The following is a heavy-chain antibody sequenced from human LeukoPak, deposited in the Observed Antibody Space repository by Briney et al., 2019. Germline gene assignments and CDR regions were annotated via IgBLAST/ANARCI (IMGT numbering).Heavy chain of an antibody. CDR3: ARDRAGYSYPDAFDI. V-gene: IGHV4-61*02. D-gene: IGHD5-18*01. Sequence: NPSQTLSLTCTVSGGSMSSDGYYWNWIRQPAGKGLEWIGRVYTSGSTNYNPSLKSRVTISVDTSKNQFSLKLSSVTAADTAVYYCARDRAGYSYPDAFDIWGQGTMVTVSS. CDR2: VYTSGST. CDR1: GGSMSSDGYY. J-gene: IGHJ3*02.